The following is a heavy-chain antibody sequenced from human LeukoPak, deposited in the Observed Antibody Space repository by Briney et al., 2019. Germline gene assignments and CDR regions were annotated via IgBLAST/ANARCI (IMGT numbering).Heavy chain of an antibody. J-gene: IGHJ4*02. D-gene: IGHD4-23*01. Sequence: SVKVSYKASGGTFSIYAISWVRQAPGQGVEWMGRIIPIFGIANYAQKFQGRVTITADKSTSTAYMELSSLRSEDTAVYYCARVFYGGISDYYFDYWGQGTLVTVSS. CDR2: IIPIFGIA. CDR3: ARVFYGGISDYYFDY. V-gene: IGHV1-69*17. CDR1: GGTFSIYA.